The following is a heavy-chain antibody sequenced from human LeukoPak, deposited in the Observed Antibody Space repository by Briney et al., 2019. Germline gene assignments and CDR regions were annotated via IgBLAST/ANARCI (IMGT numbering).Heavy chain of an antibody. V-gene: IGHV4-34*01. CDR3: ARGIYDYGDSYYYYYYGMDV. J-gene: IGHJ6*04. Sequence: SGTLSLTCAVYGGSFSGYYWSWIRQPPGKGLEWIGEINHSGSTNYNPSLKSRVTISVDTSKNQFSLKLSSVTAADTAVYYCARGIYDYGDSYYYYYYGMDVWGKGTTVTVSS. CDR2: INHSGST. D-gene: IGHD4-17*01. CDR1: GGSFSGYY.